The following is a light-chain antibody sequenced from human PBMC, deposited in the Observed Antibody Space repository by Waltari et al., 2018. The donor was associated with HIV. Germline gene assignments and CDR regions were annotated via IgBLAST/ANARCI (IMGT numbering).Light chain of an antibody. Sequence: SYVLTQPPSVSVAPGQTARITCGGNNIGTRSVHWYQQKPGQAPVLVVHDDSDRPSGIPERFSGANSGNTATVTMGRVEAGDEADYYCQVWDNGSDHPVIFGGGTKLTVL. CDR2: DDS. CDR3: QVWDNGSDHPVI. CDR1: NIGTRS. J-gene: IGLJ2*01. V-gene: IGLV3-21*02.